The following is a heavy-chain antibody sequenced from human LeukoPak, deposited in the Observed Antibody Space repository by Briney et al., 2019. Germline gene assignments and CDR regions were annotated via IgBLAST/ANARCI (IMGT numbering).Heavy chain of an antibody. Sequence: SETLSLTCTVSGGSISSYYWSWIRQPPGKGLEWIGYIYYSGSTNYNPSLKSRVTISVDTSKNQFSLKLSSVTAADTAVYYCARDYDSSGYYPYYWGQGTLVTVSS. CDR2: IYYSGST. J-gene: IGHJ4*02. D-gene: IGHD3-22*01. V-gene: IGHV4-59*01. CDR3: ARDYDSSGYYPYY. CDR1: GGSISSYY.